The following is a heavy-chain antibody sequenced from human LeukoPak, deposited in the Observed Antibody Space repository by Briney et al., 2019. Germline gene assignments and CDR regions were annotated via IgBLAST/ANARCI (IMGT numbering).Heavy chain of an antibody. CDR2: MYSGGDT. Sequence: GGSLRLSCAASGFTVSDNYMSWVRQAPGKGLEWVPVMYSGGDTYYANSVKGRFTFSRDISKNTLYLQMNDLRTEDTAMYYCARDAPQVPAAGVLASWGQGTLVIVSS. CDR3: ARDAPQVPAAGVLAS. D-gene: IGHD6-13*01. CDR1: GFTVSDNY. J-gene: IGHJ5*02. V-gene: IGHV3-53*01.